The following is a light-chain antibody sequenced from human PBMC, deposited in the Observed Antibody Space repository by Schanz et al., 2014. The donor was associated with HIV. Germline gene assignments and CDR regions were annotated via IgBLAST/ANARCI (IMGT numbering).Light chain of an antibody. CDR2: WAS. J-gene: IGKJ1*01. Sequence: DILMIQSPDSLAVSLGERASINCKSGQSVLHSADNKNYLAWYQQKPGLPPKLLIYWASTRESGVPERFSGSGSGTDFNLTISSLQAEDVAVYYCQQYYRTPWTFGQGTKVEIK. CDR1: QSVLHSADNKNY. CDR3: QQYYRTPWT. V-gene: IGKV4-1*01.